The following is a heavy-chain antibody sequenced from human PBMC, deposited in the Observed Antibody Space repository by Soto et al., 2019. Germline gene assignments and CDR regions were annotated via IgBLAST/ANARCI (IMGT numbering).Heavy chain of an antibody. V-gene: IGHV3-30*03. J-gene: IGHJ6*02. CDR3: ARDQDYYDFWSGYYSRYYGMDV. Sequence: PGGSLRLSCTASGFTFSSYSMNWVRQAPGKGLEWVAVISYDGSNKYYADSVKGRFTISRDNSKNTLYLQMNSLRAEDTAVYYCARDQDYYDFWSGYYSRYYGMDVWGQGTTVTVSS. D-gene: IGHD3-3*01. CDR1: GFTFSSYS. CDR2: ISYDGSNK.